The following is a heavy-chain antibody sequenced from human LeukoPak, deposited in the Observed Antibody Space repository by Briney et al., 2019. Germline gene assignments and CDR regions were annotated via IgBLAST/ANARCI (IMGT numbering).Heavy chain of an antibody. CDR3: AELGITMIGGV. CDR1: GFTVSSNS. D-gene: IGHD3-10*02. J-gene: IGHJ6*04. V-gene: IGHV3-48*04. Sequence: GGSLRLSCTVSGFTVSSNSMSWVRQAPGKGLEWVSFISSSGSTIYYADSVKGRFTISRDNAKNSLYLQMNSLRAEDTAVYYCAELGITMIGGVWGKGTTVTISS. CDR2: ISSSGSTI.